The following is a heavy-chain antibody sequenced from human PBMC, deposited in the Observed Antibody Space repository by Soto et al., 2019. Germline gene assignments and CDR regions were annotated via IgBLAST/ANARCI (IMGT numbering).Heavy chain of an antibody. J-gene: IGHJ6*02. D-gene: IGHD3-10*01. CDR2: IYHSGST. CDR1: GGSISSSNW. Sequence: QVQLQESGPGLVKPSGTLSLTCAVSGGSISSSNWWSWVRQTPGKGLEWIGEIYHSGSTNYNPSLQSRVTITVNKSQDQFSLKLSSVSAADTAVYYCARERAFGESSPGYYYYGMDVWGQGTTVTVSS. V-gene: IGHV4-4*02. CDR3: ARERAFGESSPGYYYYGMDV.